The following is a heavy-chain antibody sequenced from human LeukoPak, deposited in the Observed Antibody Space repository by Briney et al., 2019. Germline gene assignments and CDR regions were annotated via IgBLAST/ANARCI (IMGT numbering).Heavy chain of an antibody. Sequence: ASVKISCKVSRYTLTDYYMHWVQQAPGKGLEWMGLVDPEDGETIYAEKFQGRVTITADTSTDTAYMELSSLRSEDTAVYYCATRATGTKHYYYYYMDVWGKGTTVTVSS. CDR1: RYTLTDYY. CDR3: ATRATGTKHYYYYYMDV. V-gene: IGHV1-69-2*01. CDR2: VDPEDGET. D-gene: IGHD1-1*01. J-gene: IGHJ6*03.